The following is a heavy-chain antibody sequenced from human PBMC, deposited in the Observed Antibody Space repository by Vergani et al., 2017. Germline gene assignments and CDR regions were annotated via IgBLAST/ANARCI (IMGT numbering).Heavy chain of an antibody. D-gene: IGHD2-15*01. Sequence: QVQLQQWGAGLLKPSETLSLTCAVSGGSFSGYYWSWIRQPPGKGLEWIGGINHRGSTNYNPSLKSRVTISVDTSKNQFSLQLSSVTAADTAVYSCARGLTVVVLAATRGMDVWHQGTTVTVSS. V-gene: IGHV4-34*01. CDR1: GGSFSGYY. CDR3: ARGLTVVVLAATRGMDV. CDR2: INHRGST. J-gene: IGHJ6*02.